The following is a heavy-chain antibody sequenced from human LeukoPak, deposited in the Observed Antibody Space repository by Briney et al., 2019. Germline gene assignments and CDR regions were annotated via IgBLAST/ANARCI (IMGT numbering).Heavy chain of an antibody. J-gene: IGHJ4*02. Sequence: GGSLRLSCAASGFTFSSYWMSWVRQAPGKGLEWVANIKQDGSEKYYVDSVKGRFTISRDNAKNSLYLQMNSLRAEDTAVYYCASTIDYYDSSYFDYWGQGTLATVSS. CDR3: ASTIDYYDSSYFDY. CDR2: IKQDGSEK. V-gene: IGHV3-7*01. CDR1: GFTFSSYW. D-gene: IGHD3-22*01.